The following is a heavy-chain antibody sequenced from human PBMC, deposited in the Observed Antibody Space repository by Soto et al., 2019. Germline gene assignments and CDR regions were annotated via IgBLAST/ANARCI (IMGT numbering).Heavy chain of an antibody. Sequence: RASVKVSCNASGYGFTDYHIQWVRQPPGQGLEWLGRINPKSGGRSTAQKFQGWVTMTTDTAISTAYMALTRPTSDDADIYYCARGDSTDCSTGVCSFFYNLDLDVWGQGTTVTVSS. D-gene: IGHD2-8*01. CDR2: INPKSGGR. V-gene: IGHV1-2*04. J-gene: IGHJ6*02. CDR3: ARGDSTDCSTGVCSFFYNLDLDV. CDR1: GYGFTDYH.